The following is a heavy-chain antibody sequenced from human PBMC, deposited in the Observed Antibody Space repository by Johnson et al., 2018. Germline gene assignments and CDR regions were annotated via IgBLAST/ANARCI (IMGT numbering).Heavy chain of an antibody. CDR3: AKEGGQYYYDSSLREGYMGV. Sequence: QVQLVQSGAEVKKSGASVKVSCKASGYTFTSYAIHWVRQAPGQRLEWMGWINAGNGNTKYSQNFQGRVIITTDTSATPAYMEVSSLGAEDAAVYYCAKEGGQYYYDSSLREGYMGVWGKGTTVTVSS. CDR1: GYTFTSYA. D-gene: IGHD3-22*01. J-gene: IGHJ6*03. V-gene: IGHV1-3*01. CDR2: INAGNGNT.